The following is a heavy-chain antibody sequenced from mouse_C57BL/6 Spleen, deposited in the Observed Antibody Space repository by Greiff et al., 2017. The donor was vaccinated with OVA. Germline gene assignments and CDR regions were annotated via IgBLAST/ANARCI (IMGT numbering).Heavy chain of an antibody. D-gene: IGHD2-1*01. CDR1: GYAFSSYW. Sequence: VKLVESGAELVKPGASVKISCKASGYAFSSYWMNWVKQRPGKGLEWIGQIYPGDGDTNYNGKFKGKATLTADKSSSTAYMQLSSLTSEDSAVYFCARLYGNYLAWFAYWGQGTLVTVSA. V-gene: IGHV1-80*01. CDR2: IYPGDGDT. J-gene: IGHJ3*01. CDR3: ARLYGNYLAWFAY.